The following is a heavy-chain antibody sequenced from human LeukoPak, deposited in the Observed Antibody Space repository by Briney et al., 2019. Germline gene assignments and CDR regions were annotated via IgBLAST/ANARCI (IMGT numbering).Heavy chain of an antibody. D-gene: IGHD1-26*01. V-gene: IGHV4-4*07. CDR1: GGSINDFY. Sequence: SETLSLTCTVSGGSINDFYWSWIRQSAGKGLEWIWRINSSGGTYYNRSLKSRVTISVDMSTNRFYLRLPSVTAAEPAIYCCARQGLHGNSYCEDYWGQGPLVTASS. CDR3: ARQGLHGNSYCEDY. CDR2: INSSGGT. J-gene: IGHJ4*02.